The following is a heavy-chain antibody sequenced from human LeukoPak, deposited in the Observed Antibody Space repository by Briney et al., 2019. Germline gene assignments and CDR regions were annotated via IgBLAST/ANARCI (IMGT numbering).Heavy chain of an antibody. J-gene: IGHJ4*02. Sequence: PGGSLRLSCAASGFSFSTYAMHWVRQAPQKGLEWVSGISWDSSIIGYADSVKGRFTISRDNAKNSLYLQMNSLRADDTAFYYCVKGNFYDSSGLPFDYWGQGTLVTVSS. CDR3: VKGNFYDSSGLPFDY. D-gene: IGHD3-22*01. CDR2: ISWDSSII. CDR1: GFSFSTYA. V-gene: IGHV3-9*01.